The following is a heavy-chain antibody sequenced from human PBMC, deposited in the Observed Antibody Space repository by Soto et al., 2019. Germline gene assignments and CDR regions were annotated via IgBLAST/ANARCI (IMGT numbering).Heavy chain of an antibody. CDR1: GGSISSGY. J-gene: IGHJ4*02. D-gene: IGHD3-10*01. Sequence: SETLSLTCSVSGGSISSGYWTWIRHPPGKGLECIGYLYYSGSTNYNPSLKSRVTISVDTSKNQFSLKLSSVTAADTAVYYRARDYDGSGSYFDYWGQGALVTVSS. V-gene: IGHV4-59*01. CDR2: LYYSGST. CDR3: ARDYDGSGSYFDY.